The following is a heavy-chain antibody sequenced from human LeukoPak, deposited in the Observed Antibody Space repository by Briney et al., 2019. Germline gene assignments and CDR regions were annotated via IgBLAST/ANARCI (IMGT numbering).Heavy chain of an antibody. CDR1: GFTFSNYA. D-gene: IGHD3-3*01. CDR3: TRDRRYDFWSVHYYYYYMDV. V-gene: IGHV3-49*04. CDR2: IRSKAYGGTT. Sequence: GGSLRLSCATSGFTFSNYAMSWVRQAPGKGLEGVCFIRSKAYGGTTEYAASVKGRFTISRDDSKSIAYLQMNSLKTEDTAVYYCTRDRRYDFWSVHYYYYYMDVWGKGTTVTVSS. J-gene: IGHJ6*03.